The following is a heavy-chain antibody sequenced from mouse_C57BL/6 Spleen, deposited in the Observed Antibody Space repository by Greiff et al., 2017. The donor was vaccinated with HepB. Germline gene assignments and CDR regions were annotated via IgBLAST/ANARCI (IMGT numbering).Heavy chain of an antibody. V-gene: IGHV1-82*01. D-gene: IGHD1-1*01. Sequence: QVQLQESGPELVKPGASVKISCKASGYAFSSSWMNWVKQRPGKGLEWIGRIYPGDGDTNYNGKFKGKATLTADKSSCTAYMQLSSLTSEDSAVYVCARSYYGGSNLDYWGQGTTLTVSS. CDR1: GYAFSSSW. J-gene: IGHJ2*01. CDR3: ARSYYGGSNLDY. CDR2: IYPGDGDT.